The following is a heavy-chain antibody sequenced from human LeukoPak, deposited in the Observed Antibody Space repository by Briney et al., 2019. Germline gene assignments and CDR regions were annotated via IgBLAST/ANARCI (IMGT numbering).Heavy chain of an antibody. CDR3: AKVLSGVGEQRAAYFDY. V-gene: IGHV3-53*01. CDR2: IYRGGAT. Sequence: GGSLRLSCAASGFNVGSNYMSWVRQTPGKGLEWVSVIYRGGATYYADSVKGRFTISRDNSKNTLYLQMRSLRVEDTAVYYCAKVLSGVGEQRAAYFDYWGQGTLVTVSS. D-gene: IGHD1/OR15-1a*01. J-gene: IGHJ4*02. CDR1: GFNVGSNY.